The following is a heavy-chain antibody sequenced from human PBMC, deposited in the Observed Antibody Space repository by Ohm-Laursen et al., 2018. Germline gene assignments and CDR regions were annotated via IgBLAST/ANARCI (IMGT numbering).Heavy chain of an antibody. V-gene: IGHV3-66*02. J-gene: IGHJ6*02. CDR3: ARTFRDYYYYGMDV. CDR2: IYSGGDT. D-gene: IGHD3-10*01. Sequence: SLRLSCTASGFTFGDYAMNWVRQAPGKGLEWVSLIYSGGDTSYADSVKGRFTISRDNSKNTLYLQMNSLRAEDTAVYYCARTFRDYYYYGMDVWGQGTTVTVSS. CDR1: GFTFGDYA.